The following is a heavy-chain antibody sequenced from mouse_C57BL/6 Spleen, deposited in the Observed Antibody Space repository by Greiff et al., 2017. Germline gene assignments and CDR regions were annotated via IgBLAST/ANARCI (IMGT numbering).Heavy chain of an antibody. CDR3: AREGDYYGSSLGY. CDR2: IDPSDSET. CDR1: GYTFTSYW. D-gene: IGHD1-1*01. V-gene: IGHV1-52*01. J-gene: IGHJ2*01. Sequence: VQLRQPGAELVRPGSSVKLSCKASGYTFTSYWMHWVKQRPIQGLEWIGNIDPSDSETHYNQKFKDKATLTVDKSSSTAYMQLSSLTSEDSAVYYCAREGDYYGSSLGYWGQGTTLTVSS.